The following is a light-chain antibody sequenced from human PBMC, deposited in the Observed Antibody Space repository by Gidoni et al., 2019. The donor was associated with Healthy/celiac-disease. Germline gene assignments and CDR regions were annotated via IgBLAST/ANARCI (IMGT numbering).Light chain of an antibody. J-gene: IGLJ2*01. CDR1: GSDVGNYNR. Sequence: QSALTQPPSVSGSPGQSVTISCTGTGSDVGNYNRVSWSQQPPGTAPKLMIYEVSNRPSGVPDRFSGSKSGNTASLTISGLQAEDEADYYCSSYTSSSSVVFGGGTKLTVL. CDR3: SSYTSSSSVV. V-gene: IGLV2-18*02. CDR2: EVS.